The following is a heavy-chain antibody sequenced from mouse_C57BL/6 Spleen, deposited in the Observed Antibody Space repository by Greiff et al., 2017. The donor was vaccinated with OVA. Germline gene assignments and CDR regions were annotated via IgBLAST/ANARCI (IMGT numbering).Heavy chain of an antibody. CDR2: IDPSDSET. CDR1: GYTFTSYW. CDR3: ARLSVYAMDY. Sequence: VQLQQPGAELVRPGSSVKLSCKASGYTFTSYWMHWVKQRPIQGLEWIGNIDPSDSETHYNQKFKDKATLTVDKSSSTAYMQLSSLTSEDSAVYYCARLSVYAMDYWGQGTSVTVSS. V-gene: IGHV1-52*01. J-gene: IGHJ4*01.